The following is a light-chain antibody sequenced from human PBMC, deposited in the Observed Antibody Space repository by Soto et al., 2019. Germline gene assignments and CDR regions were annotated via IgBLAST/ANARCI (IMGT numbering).Light chain of an antibody. J-gene: IGKJ2*01. CDR3: SQYRRSPQDT. Sequence: EIVWTQSPGTLSLSPGERATLSCRASQSVSSSYLAWYQQKPRQAPRQLIYGASSRATGIPDRFSGSGSGLDVTVSICRPETEVLIVYYCSQYRRSPQDTFGEGTKLEIK. CDR1: QSVSSSY. V-gene: IGKV3-20*01. CDR2: GAS.